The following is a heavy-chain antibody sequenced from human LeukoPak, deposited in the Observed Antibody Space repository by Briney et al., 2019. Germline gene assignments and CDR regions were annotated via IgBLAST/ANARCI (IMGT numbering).Heavy chain of an antibody. CDR1: GFTFSSYA. J-gene: IGHJ5*02. V-gene: IGHV3-30-3*01. Sequence: PGGSLRLSCAASGFTFSSYAMHWVRQAPGKGLEGVAVISYDGSNKYYADSVKGRFTISRDNSKNTLYLQMNSLRAEDTAVYYRARAARDPELLGWFDPWGQGTLVTVSS. D-gene: IGHD2-15*01. CDR3: ARAARDPELLGWFDP. CDR2: ISYDGSNK.